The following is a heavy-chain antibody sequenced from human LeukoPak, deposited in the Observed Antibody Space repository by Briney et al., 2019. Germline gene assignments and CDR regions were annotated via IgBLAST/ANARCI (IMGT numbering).Heavy chain of an antibody. CDR2: ISSSSSYI. J-gene: IGHJ4*02. Sequence: PGGSLRLSCAASGFTFSSYSMNWVRQAPGKGLEWVSSISSSSSYIYYADSVKGRFTISRDNSKNTLYLQMNSLRAEDTAVYYCARDRTTHYFDYWGQGTLVTVSS. D-gene: IGHD1-14*01. V-gene: IGHV3-21*01. CDR1: GFTFSSYS. CDR3: ARDRTTHYFDY.